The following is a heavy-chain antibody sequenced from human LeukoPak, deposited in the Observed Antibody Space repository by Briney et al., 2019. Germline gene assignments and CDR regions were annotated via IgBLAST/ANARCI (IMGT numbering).Heavy chain of an antibody. Sequence: PSETLSLTCAVSGYSLGKNYYWGWIRQPPGKGLEWIGRIYGTGSTSYNPSLMNRVTMSVDTSKNHFSLTLTSVTAADTAVYYCARYDSRGSASTRFDYWGQGILVTISS. J-gene: IGHJ4*02. D-gene: IGHD3-16*01. CDR3: ARYDSRGSASTRFDY. V-gene: IGHV4-38-2*01. CDR2: IYGTGST. CDR1: GYSLGKNYY.